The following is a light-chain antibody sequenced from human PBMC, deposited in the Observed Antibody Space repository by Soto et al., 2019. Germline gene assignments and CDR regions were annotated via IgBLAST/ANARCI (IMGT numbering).Light chain of an antibody. V-gene: IGKV1-9*01. CDR1: QGISSY. CDR3: QQLNSYPLT. CDR2: AAA. Sequence: DIQLTQSPSFLSASVGDRVTITCRASQGISSYLAWHQQKPGTAPGLLIYAAATLQSGVPSRFSGSGSGTDFTLTIISLQPEDFATYYCQQLNSYPLTFGQGTRLEIK. J-gene: IGKJ5*01.